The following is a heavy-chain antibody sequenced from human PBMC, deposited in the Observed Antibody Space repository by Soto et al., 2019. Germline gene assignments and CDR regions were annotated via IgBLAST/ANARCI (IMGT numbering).Heavy chain of an antibody. Sequence: ASVKVSCKASGYTFTSYAMHWVRQAPGQRLEWMGWINAGNGNTKHSQKFQGRVTITRDTSASTAYMELSSLRSEDTAVYYCARDQPMPAAGTLVGAFDIWGQGTMVTVSS. CDR3: ARDQPMPAAGTLVGAFDI. D-gene: IGHD6-13*01. CDR2: INAGNGNT. J-gene: IGHJ3*02. CDR1: GYTFTSYA. V-gene: IGHV1-3*01.